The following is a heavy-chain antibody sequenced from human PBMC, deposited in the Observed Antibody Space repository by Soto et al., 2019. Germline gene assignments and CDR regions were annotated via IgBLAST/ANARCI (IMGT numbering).Heavy chain of an antibody. D-gene: IGHD3-3*01. CDR3: ARAYYDFWSGYYYYKDV. Sequence: ASVKVSCKASGYTFTSYAMHWVRQAPGQRLEWMGWINAGNGNTKYSQKFQGRVTITRDTSASTAYMELSSLRSEDTAVYFRARAYYDFWSGYYYYKDVWGKGTTVTVSS. V-gene: IGHV1-3*01. CDR2: INAGNGNT. CDR1: GYTFTSYA. J-gene: IGHJ6*03.